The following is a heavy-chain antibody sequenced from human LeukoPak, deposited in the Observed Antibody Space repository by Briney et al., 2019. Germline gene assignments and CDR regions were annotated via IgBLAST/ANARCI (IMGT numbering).Heavy chain of an antibody. CDR1: GFTFSDYY. Sequence: GGSLRLSCAASGFTFSDYYMSWIRQAPGKGLEWVSYINVGGSTMFYGDSVKGRFTVSRDNAKNSLYLQMNSLRAEDTALYYCAKDSSSWYLETFDYWGQGTLVTVSS. V-gene: IGHV3-11*01. J-gene: IGHJ4*02. D-gene: IGHD6-13*01. CDR2: INVGGSTM. CDR3: AKDSSSWYLETFDY.